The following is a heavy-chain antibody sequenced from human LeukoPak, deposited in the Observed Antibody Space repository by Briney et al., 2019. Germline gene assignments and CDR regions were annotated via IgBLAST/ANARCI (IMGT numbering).Heavy chain of an antibody. CDR3: AHEDHNDFNTFDF. CDR2: VYHTGNT. Sequence: SETLSLTCTVSGDSIRSTTNYWGWIRQPPGKGLEWIGSVYHTGNTYYNSSLQSRVTLSVDPSKNQFSLKLTSVTAADTAVYYCAHEDHNDFNTFDFWGQGTLVTVS. D-gene: IGHD2-21*02. V-gene: IGHV4-39*01. J-gene: IGHJ4*02. CDR1: GDSIRSTTNY.